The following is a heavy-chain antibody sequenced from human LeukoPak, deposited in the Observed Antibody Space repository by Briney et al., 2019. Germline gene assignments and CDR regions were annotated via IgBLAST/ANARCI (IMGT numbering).Heavy chain of an antibody. Sequence: GGSLRLSCEASGFTISGYWMTWVRQAPGKGLEWVANIEQDGSEKYYVDSVKGRFTISRDNAKNSLYLQMNSLRAEDTAVYYCARGKGVDFWGQGTLVTVSS. V-gene: IGHV3-7*05. CDR3: ARGKGVDF. CDR2: IEQDGSEK. CDR1: GFTISGYW. J-gene: IGHJ4*02.